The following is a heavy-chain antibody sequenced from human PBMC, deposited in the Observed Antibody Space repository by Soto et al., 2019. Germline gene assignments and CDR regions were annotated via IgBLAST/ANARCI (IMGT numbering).Heavy chain of an antibody. J-gene: IGHJ4*02. CDR1: GFTLSDHY. CDR3: VRATYFSDSSGYTRCLDY. V-gene: IGHV3-72*01. Sequence: PGGSLRLSCAGPGFTLSDHYIDWVRQAPGKGLEWVGRSRGKPQGYSTAYAASVKGRFTTSRDESKNSAYLQMNSLKTEDTAVYYCVRATYFSDSSGYTRCLDYWGQGTLVTVSS. CDR2: SRGKPQGYST. D-gene: IGHD3-22*01.